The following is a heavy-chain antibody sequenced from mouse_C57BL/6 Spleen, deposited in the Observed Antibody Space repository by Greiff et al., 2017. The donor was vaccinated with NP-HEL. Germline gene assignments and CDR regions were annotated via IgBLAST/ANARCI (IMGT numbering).Heavy chain of an antibody. CDR1: GYTFTDHT. CDR3: ASPSYYDYAWFAY. V-gene: IGHV1-78*01. D-gene: IGHD2-4*01. CDR2: IYPRDGST. Sequence: VQLQQSDAELVKPGASVKISCKVSGYTFTDHTIHWMKQRPEQGLEWIGYIYPRDGSTKYNEKFKGKATLTADKSSSTAYMQLNSLTSEDSAVYFCASPSYYDYAWFAYWGQGTLVTVSA. J-gene: IGHJ3*01.